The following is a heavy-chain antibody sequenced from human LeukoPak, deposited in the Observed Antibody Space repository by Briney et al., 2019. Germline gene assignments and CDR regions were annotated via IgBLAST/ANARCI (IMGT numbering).Heavy chain of an antibody. CDR1: GFTFSNNA. CDR3: TRDKEATTAYFDY. D-gene: IGHD5-24*01. V-gene: IGHV3-30*04. J-gene: IGHJ4*02. CDR2: ISYDGNIK. Sequence: GGSLRLSCAASGFTFSNNALHWVRQAPGKGLEWVAVISYDGNIKSYADAVNGRITISRDNSKNTLYVQMNTLGAEDTAIYYCTRDKEATTAYFDYWGQGTLVTVSS.